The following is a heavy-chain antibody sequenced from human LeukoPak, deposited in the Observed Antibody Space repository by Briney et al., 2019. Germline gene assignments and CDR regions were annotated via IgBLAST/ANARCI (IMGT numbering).Heavy chain of an antibody. CDR1: GESFSGYY. V-gene: IGHV4-34*01. CDR2: INHSGST. J-gene: IGHJ4*02. CDR3: ARRVRSNCLDY. Sequence: SETLSLTCAVYGESFSGYYWNWIRQPPGKGLEWIGEINHSGSTNYNPSLKSRVTISVDTSKNQFSLKLRSVTAADTAVYYCARRVRSNCLDYWGQGTLVTVSS. D-gene: IGHD6-13*01.